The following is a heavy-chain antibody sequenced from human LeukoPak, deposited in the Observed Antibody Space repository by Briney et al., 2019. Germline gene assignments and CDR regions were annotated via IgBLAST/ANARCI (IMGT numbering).Heavy chain of an antibody. V-gene: IGHV1-18*01. CDR2: ISAYNGNT. J-gene: IGHJ4*02. CDR3: ARARALAGTGLPRGSDY. Sequence: AASVKVSCKASGYTFTSYGISWVRQAPGQGLEWMGWISAYNGNTNYAQKLQGRVTMTTDTSTSTAYMELRSLRSDDTAVYYCARARALAGTGLPRGSDYWGQGTLVTVSS. D-gene: IGHD6-13*01. CDR1: GYTFTSYG.